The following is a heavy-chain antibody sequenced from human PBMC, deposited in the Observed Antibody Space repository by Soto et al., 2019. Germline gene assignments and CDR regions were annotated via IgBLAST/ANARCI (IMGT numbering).Heavy chain of an antibody. CDR1: GGTFSSYA. CDR2: IIPIFGTA. V-gene: IGHV1-69*12. Sequence: QVQLVQSGAEVKKPGSSVKVSCKASGGTFSSYAISWVRQAPGQGLEWMGGIIPIFGTANYAQKFQGRVTITADESTSTDYMELSSLRSEDTAVYYCAGGWAYCGGDCYSTEYYGMDVWGQGTTVTVSS. J-gene: IGHJ6*02. CDR3: AGGWAYCGGDCYSTEYYGMDV. D-gene: IGHD2-21*02.